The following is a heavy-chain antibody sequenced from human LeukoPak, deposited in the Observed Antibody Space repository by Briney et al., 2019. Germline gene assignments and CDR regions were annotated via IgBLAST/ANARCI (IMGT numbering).Heavy chain of an antibody. J-gene: IGHJ6*03. CDR2: IIPIFGTT. V-gene: IGHV1-69*06. CDR1: GGTFSSYA. CDR3: ARVVGLTGYSSSWYSGYYYYMDV. Sequence: RASVKVSCKASGGTFSSYAISWVRQAPGQGLEWMGGIIPIFGTTNYAQKFQDRVTITADKSTSTAYMELSSLRSEDTAVCYCARVVGLTGYSSSWYSGYYYYMDVWGKGTTVTVSS. D-gene: IGHD6-13*01.